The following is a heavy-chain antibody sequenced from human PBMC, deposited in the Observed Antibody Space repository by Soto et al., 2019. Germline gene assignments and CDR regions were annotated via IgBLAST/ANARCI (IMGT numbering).Heavy chain of an antibody. CDR1: GYTFTRYT. CDR3: ARGIATGQLDP. J-gene: IGHJ5*02. CDR2: INPVNGNT. D-gene: IGHD2-15*01. Sequence: ASVKVSCKASGYTFTRYTMNWVRQAPGQRLEWMGWINPVNGNTKSSQKFQDRVIITRDTSASAAYMDLSSLRSEDTAVYYCARGIATGQLDPWGQGTLVTVSS. V-gene: IGHV1-3*01.